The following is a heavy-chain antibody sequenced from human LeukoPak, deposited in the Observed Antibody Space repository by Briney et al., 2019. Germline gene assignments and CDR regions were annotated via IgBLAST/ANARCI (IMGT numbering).Heavy chain of an antibody. CDR2: IYHSGST. D-gene: IGHD3-10*01. V-gene: IGHV4-38-2*01. J-gene: IGHJ5*02. CDR3: ASGEENWFDP. Sequence: PSETLSLTCSVSGSSISSNHYWGWIRQSPGKGLEWIGSIYHSGSTYYNPSLKSRVTISVDTSKNQFSLKLSSVTAADTAVYYCASGEENWFDPWGQGTLVTVSS. CDR1: GSSISSNHY.